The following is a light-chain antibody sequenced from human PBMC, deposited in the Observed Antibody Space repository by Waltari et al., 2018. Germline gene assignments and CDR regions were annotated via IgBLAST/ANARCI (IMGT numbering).Light chain of an antibody. CDR2: GAS. CDR3: QHYDVWRT. V-gene: IGKV3-15*01. Sequence: ELVMTQSPATLSVSPGERAILSCRASQRVSSNLAWYQQKPGQAPRLLLYGASTRAAGIPARFSGSGSDTEFTLTINTLQSEYFAVYYCQHYDVWRTLGQGTKVEIK. CDR1: QRVSSN. J-gene: IGKJ1*01.